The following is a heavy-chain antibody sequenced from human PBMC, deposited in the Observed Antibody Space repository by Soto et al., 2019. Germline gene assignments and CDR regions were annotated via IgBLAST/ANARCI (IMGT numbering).Heavy chain of an antibody. CDR1: GFTFSTYA. CDR2: IDDSGVST. Sequence: EVQLLESGGGLVQPGGSLRLSCAASGFTFSTYAMSWVRQAPGKGLEWDAGIDDSGVSTYYADSVKGRLTISRDNSKNTLYLQMGSLRAEDTAVYYCVKGQSSSWSQTGGMDVWGQGTTVTVSS. V-gene: IGHV3-23*01. CDR3: VKGQSSSWSQTGGMDV. D-gene: IGHD6-6*01. J-gene: IGHJ6*02.